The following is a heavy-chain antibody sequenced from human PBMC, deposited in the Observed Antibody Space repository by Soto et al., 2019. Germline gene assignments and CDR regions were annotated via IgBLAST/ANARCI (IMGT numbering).Heavy chain of an antibody. Sequence: KTSETLSLTCTVSGGSLSGYFWSWIRQPPGKGLEWSGYIYYSGSTNYTPSLKSRVTMLVDTSKNQISLKLRSVTAAETAVYYCGREMYSSVYSPFDHWGQGTVVTVSS. V-gene: IGHV4-59*01. J-gene: IGHJ4*02. CDR2: IYYSGST. CDR3: GREMYSSVYSPFDH. D-gene: IGHD3-22*01. CDR1: GGSLSGYF.